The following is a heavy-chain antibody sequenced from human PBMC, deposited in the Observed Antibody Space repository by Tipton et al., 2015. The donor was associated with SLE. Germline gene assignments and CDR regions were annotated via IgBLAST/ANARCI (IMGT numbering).Heavy chain of an antibody. J-gene: IGHJ4*02. Sequence: SLRLSCAASGSTFSSYWMSWVRQAPGKGLEWVANIKQDGSEKYYVDSVKGRFTISRDNSKNTLYLQMNRLRAEDTAVYYCAVGDGGFDYWGQGTLVTVSS. V-gene: IGHV3-7*03. CDR3: AVGDGGFDY. CDR1: GSTFSSYW. CDR2: IKQDGSEK. D-gene: IGHD4-23*01.